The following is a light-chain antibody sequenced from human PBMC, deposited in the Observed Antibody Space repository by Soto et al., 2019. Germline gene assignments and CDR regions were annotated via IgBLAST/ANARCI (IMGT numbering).Light chain of an antibody. CDR3: CSYVGSHSLA. V-gene: IGLV2-11*01. CDR2: DVS. Sequence: QSALTQPRSVSGSPGQSVTISCIGTSNDVGSYDYVSWYQQHPGKAPKLIICDVSKRPSGVPDRFSGSKSGNTASLTISGLRAEDEADYYCCSYVGSHSLAFGGGTKLTVL. J-gene: IGLJ2*01. CDR1: SNDVGSYDY.